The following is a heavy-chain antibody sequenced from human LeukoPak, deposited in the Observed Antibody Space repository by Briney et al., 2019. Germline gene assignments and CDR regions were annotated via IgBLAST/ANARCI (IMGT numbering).Heavy chain of an antibody. CDR1: GFTFSSYW. CDR2: IKQDGSEK. CDR3: ARDSKAGRTGGGPIVATIHRPDY. D-gene: IGHD5-12*01. Sequence: GGSLRLSCAASGFTFSSYWMSWVRQAPGKGLEWVANIKQDGSEKYYVDSVKGRFTISRDNAKNSLYLQMNSLRAEDTAVYYCARDSKAGRTGGGPIVATIHRPDYWGQGTLVTVSS. V-gene: IGHV3-7*01. J-gene: IGHJ4*02.